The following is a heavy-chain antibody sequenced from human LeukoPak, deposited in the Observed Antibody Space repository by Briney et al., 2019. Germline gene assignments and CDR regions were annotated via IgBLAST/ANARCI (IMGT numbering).Heavy chain of an antibody. V-gene: IGHV1-69*05. CDR1: GGTFSSYA. D-gene: IGHD7-27*01. CDR2: IIPIFGTA. CDR3: ASGATGDVTIFDY. J-gene: IGHJ4*02. Sequence: SVKVSCKASGGTFSSYAISWVRQAPGQGLEWMGGIIPIFGTANYAQKFQGRVTITTDESTSTAYMELSSLRSEDTAVYYCASGATGDVTIFDYWGQGTLVTVSS.